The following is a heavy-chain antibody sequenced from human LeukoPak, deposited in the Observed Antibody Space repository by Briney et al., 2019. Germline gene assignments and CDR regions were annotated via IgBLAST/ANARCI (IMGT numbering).Heavy chain of an antibody. Sequence: SETLSLTCAVSGGSSSNYYWNWIRQSPRKGLEWIGEINQSGSTKYNPSLKSRVTISGDTSKNQFSLRLNSVSAADTAVYFCARAYRAHQTFHSYHYFDYWGQGTLVTVS. CDR3: ARAYRAHQTFHSYHYFDY. CDR1: GGSSSNYY. V-gene: IGHV4-34*01. CDR2: INQSGST. D-gene: IGHD5-18*01. J-gene: IGHJ4*02.